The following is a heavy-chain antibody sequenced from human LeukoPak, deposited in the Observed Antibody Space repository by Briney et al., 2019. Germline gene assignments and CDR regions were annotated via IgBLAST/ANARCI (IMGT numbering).Heavy chain of an antibody. V-gene: IGHV4-30-4*01. J-gene: IGHJ3*02. Sequence: SETLSLTCTVSGGSISSGDYYWSWIRQPPGKGLEWIGYLYYSGRPYYNPALKSRVTIPVDASENQFPHNLDRVTAGDTAVYYCARAVVVVVMSGAFDIWGQGT. CDR3: ARAVVVVVMSGAFDI. D-gene: IGHD3-22*01. CDR2: LYYSGRP. CDR1: GGSISSGDYY.